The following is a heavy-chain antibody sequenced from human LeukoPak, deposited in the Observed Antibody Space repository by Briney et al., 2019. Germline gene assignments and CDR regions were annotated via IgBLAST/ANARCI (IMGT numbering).Heavy chain of an antibody. CDR2: ISGSGGST. CDR3: ANDQGGIAAAAPFDY. V-gene: IGHV3-23*01. Sequence: GGSLRLSCAASGFTFSSYAMSWVRQAPGKGLEWVSAISGSGGSTYYADSVKGRFTISRDNSKNTLYLQMNSLRAEDTAVYYCANDQGGIAAAAPFDYWGQGTLVTVSS. CDR1: GFTFSSYA. J-gene: IGHJ4*02. D-gene: IGHD6-13*01.